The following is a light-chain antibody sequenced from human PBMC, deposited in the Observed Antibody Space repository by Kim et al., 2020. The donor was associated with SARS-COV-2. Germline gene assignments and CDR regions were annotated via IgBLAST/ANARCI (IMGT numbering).Light chain of an antibody. CDR2: EHT. V-gene: IGLV6-57*03. J-gene: IGLJ2*01. CDR3: QSFDSDNPVV. CDR1: SGRIASNY. Sequence: KTVTLSCSRSSGRIASNYVQWYQKRPGSAPTTVIYEHTQRPSGVPDRFSGSIDSSSNSASLTISGLKTEDEAEYYCQSFDSDNPVVFGGGTQLTVL.